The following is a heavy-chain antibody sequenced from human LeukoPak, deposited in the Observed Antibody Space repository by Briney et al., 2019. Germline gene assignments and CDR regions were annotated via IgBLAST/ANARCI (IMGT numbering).Heavy chain of an antibody. CDR2: IYYSGST. Sequence: PSETLSLTCTVSGGSISSYYWSWIRQPPGKGLEWIGYIYYSGSTNYNPSLKSRLTISVDTSKNQFSLKLSSVTAADTAVYYCARLRPYSSGWDAFDYWGQGTLVTVSS. J-gene: IGHJ4*02. CDR3: ARLRPYSSGWDAFDY. D-gene: IGHD6-19*01. CDR1: GGSISSYY. V-gene: IGHV4-59*08.